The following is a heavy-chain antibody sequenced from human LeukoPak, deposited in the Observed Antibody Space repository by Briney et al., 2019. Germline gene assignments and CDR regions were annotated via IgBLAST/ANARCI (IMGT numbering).Heavy chain of an antibody. CDR1: GGTFISYA. D-gene: IGHD2-21*02. CDR2: IIPIFGTA. V-gene: IGHV1-69*13. CDR3: ARDFVVVTATSYYYYYYGMDV. Sequence: SVKVSCKASGGTFISYAISWVRQAPGQGLEWMGGIIPIFGTANYAQKFQGRVTITADESTSTAYMELSSLRSEDTAVYYCARDFVVVTATSYYYYYYGMDVWGQGTTVTVSS. J-gene: IGHJ6*02.